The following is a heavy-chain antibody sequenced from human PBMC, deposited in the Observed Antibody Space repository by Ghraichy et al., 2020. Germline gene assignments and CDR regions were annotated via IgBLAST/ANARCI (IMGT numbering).Heavy chain of an antibody. CDR1: GFTFSNYW. J-gene: IGHJ4*02. Sequence: LSLTCAGSGFTFSNYWMYWVRQVPGKGPVWISVINSDGSSTNYADSVKGRFTISRDNAENMVYLQMNSLRADDTAVYYCVRELTNPPSHWGQGTLVTVSS. CDR2: INSDGSST. CDR3: VRELTNPPSH. V-gene: IGHV3-74*01.